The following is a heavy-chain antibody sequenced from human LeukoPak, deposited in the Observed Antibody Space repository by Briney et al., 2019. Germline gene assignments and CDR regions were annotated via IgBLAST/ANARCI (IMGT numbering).Heavy chain of an antibody. D-gene: IGHD4-23*01. CDR2: IYYSGST. CDR1: GGSISSSSYY. CDR3: ASLASVAVEKPFDY. V-gene: IGHV4-39*01. Sequence: SETLSLTCTVSGGSISSSSYYWGWIRQPPGKGLEWIGSIYYSGSTYYNPSLKSRVTISVDTSKNQFSLKLTSVTAADTAVYYCASLASVAVEKPFDYWGQGTLVTVSS. J-gene: IGHJ4*02.